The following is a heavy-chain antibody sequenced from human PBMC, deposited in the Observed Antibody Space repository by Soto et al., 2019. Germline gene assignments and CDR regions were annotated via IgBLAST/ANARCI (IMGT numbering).Heavy chain of an antibody. CDR1: GYTFTSYG. J-gene: IGHJ5*02. V-gene: IGHV1-18*01. CDR2: ISADNGNT. Sequence: SSVKVSCKASGYTFTSYGISWVRQAPGQGLEWMGWISADNGNTNYAQKLQGRVTMTTDTSTSTAYMELRSLRSDDTAVYYCARDWYCSGGRCYNCFDPWGQGTLVT. CDR3: ARDWYCSGGRCYNCFDP. D-gene: IGHD2-15*01.